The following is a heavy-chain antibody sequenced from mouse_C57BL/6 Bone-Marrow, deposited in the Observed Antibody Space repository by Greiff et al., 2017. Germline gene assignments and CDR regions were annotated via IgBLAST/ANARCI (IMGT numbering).Heavy chain of an antibody. J-gene: IGHJ3*01. Sequence: VQLQQPGAELVMPGASVKLSCKASGYTFTSSWMHWVKQRPGQGLEWIGEIDPSDSYTNYNQKFKGKSTLTVDKSSSTAYMQLSSLTSEDSAVYYCAGGTVYCGYPWLAYWGQGTLVTVSA. CDR2: IDPSDSYT. D-gene: IGHD2-2*01. CDR3: AGGTVYCGYPWLAY. V-gene: IGHV1-69*01. CDR1: GYTFTSSW.